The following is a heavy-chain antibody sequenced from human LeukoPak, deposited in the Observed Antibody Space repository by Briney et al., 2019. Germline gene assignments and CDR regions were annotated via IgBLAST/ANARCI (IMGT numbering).Heavy chain of an antibody. D-gene: IGHD6-19*01. J-gene: IGHJ4*02. Sequence: GGSLRLSCAASGFTFDDYGMSWVGQAPGKGLEWVAGINWSGGGTLYGDSVKGRFTISRDNAKKSLFLEMTSLRPEDTAFYYCVRDLRIAVAGFFDYWGQGILVTVSS. CDR1: GFTFDDYG. CDR3: VRDLRIAVAGFFDY. CDR2: INWSGGGT. V-gene: IGHV3-20*04.